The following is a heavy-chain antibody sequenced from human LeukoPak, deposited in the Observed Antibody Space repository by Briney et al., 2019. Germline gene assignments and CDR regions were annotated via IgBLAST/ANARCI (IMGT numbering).Heavy chain of an antibody. CDR3: ARGLVPGFLDY. CDR1: GFTFSSSW. V-gene: IGHV3-74*01. CDR2: INSDESIT. Sequence: GGSLRLSCAASGFTFSSSWMYWVRQAPGKGLVWVSRINSDESITTYADSVKGRFTISRDNAKNTLYLQMDSLRAEDTAVYYCARGLVPGFLDYWGQGTPVTVSS. J-gene: IGHJ4*02. D-gene: IGHD4-11*01.